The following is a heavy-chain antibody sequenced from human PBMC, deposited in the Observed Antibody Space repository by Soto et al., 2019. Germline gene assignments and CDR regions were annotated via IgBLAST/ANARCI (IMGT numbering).Heavy chain of an antibody. CDR2: LYSGGRT. J-gene: IGHJ3*02. Sequence: GGSLRLSCAASGFTVSSNYMSWVRQPPGKGLECVSVLYSGGRTYYADSVKDRFTISRDNSKNTVFLQMNSLRAEDTAVYYCARTAFDIWGQGTLVTVSS. V-gene: IGHV3-66*01. CDR1: GFTVSSNY. CDR3: ARTAFDI.